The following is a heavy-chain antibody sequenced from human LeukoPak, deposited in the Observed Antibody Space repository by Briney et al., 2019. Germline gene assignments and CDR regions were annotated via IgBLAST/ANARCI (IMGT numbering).Heavy chain of an antibody. CDR1: GYSISSGYY. CDR2: IYHSGST. Sequence: SETLSLTCTVSGYSISSGYYWGWIRQPPGKGLEWIGSIYHSGSTYYNPSLKSRVTISVDTSKNQFSLKLSSVTAADTAVYYCARVPDYYDSSGYPDYWGQGTLVTVSS. V-gene: IGHV4-38-2*02. D-gene: IGHD3-22*01. J-gene: IGHJ4*02. CDR3: ARVPDYYDSSGYPDY.